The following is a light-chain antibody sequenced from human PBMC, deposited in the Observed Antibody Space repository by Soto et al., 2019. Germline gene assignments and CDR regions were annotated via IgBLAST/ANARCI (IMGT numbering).Light chain of an antibody. Sequence: QSVLTQPPSVSGAPGQRVTISCTGSSSSVGAGYDVHWYQHLPGTAPKLLIFSNTNRPSGVPDRFSGSKSGNTASLTISGLQAEDEADYYCCSYAGDGSYVIFGGGTKVTVL. CDR3: CSYAGDGSYVI. CDR2: SNT. CDR1: SSSVGAGYD. V-gene: IGLV1-40*01. J-gene: IGLJ2*01.